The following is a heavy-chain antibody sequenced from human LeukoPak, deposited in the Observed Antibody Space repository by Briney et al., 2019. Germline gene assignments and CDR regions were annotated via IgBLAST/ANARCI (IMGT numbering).Heavy chain of an antibody. CDR1: GFTLTSNA. CDR2: ISYDGSNE. Sequence: PGGSLRLSCAASGFTLTSNAIHWVRQAPGKGLEWVAVISYDGSNEYYAGSVKGRFTISRDNSKNMLYLQMNSLRGEDTAVYYCARATSGSSGMDVWGKGTTVTVSS. D-gene: IGHD3-10*01. J-gene: IGHJ6*04. V-gene: IGHV3-30*04. CDR3: ARATSGSSGMDV.